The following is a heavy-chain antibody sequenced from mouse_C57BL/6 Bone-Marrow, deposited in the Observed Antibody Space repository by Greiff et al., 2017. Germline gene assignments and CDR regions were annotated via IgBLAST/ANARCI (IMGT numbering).Heavy chain of an antibody. V-gene: IGHV1-50*01. J-gene: IGHJ2*01. D-gene: IGHD1-1*01. CDR3: AIYYDFDY. CDR2: IDPSDSYT. CDR1: GYTFTSYW. Sequence: QVQLQQPGAELVKPGASVKLSCKASGYTFTSYWMQWVKQRPGQGLEWIGEIDPSDSYTNYTQKFKGKATFTVDTSSSTAYMQLSSLTSEDSAVYYCAIYYDFDYWGQGTTLTVSS.